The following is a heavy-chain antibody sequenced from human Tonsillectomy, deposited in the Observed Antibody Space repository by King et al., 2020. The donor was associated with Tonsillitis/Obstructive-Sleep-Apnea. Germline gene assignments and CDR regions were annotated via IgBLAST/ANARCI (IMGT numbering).Heavy chain of an antibody. V-gene: IGHV3-43*01. CDR1: GFTFDDYT. Sequence: VQLVESGGVVVQPGGSLRLSCAASGFTFDDYTMHWVRQAPGKGLEWVSLISWDGGSTYYADSVKGRFTISRDNSKNSLYLQMNSLRTEDTALYYCAKDMTGFLESSYTDRYYYYMDVWGKGTTDTVSS. CDR3: AKDMTGFLESSYTDRYYYYMDV. J-gene: IGHJ6*03. D-gene: IGHD3-3*01. CDR2: ISWDGGST.